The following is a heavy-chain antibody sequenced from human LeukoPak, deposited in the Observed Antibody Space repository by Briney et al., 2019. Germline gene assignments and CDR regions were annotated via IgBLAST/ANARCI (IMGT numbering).Heavy chain of an antibody. J-gene: IGHJ4*02. D-gene: IGHD2-21*01. CDR3: ARRGPRSTYFDY. CDR1: GGSISSYY. CDR2: VFTSGST. Sequence: PSETLSLTCTVSGGSISSYYWSWIRQPPGKGLEWIGYVFTSGSTNYSPSLKSRVTISVDTSKNQFSLKLSSVTAADTAVYYCARRGPRSTYFDYWGQGTLVTVSS. V-gene: IGHV4-4*09.